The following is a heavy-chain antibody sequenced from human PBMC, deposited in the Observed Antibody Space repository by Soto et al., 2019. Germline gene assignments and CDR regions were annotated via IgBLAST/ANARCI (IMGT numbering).Heavy chain of an antibody. CDR1: GDSVSSNSAA. CDR2: TYYRSKWYN. J-gene: IGHJ4*02. V-gene: IGHV6-1*01. D-gene: IGHD3-3*01. CDR3: ARDASANLWSGYYTELYYFDS. Sequence: SQTLSLTCAISGDSVSSNSAAWNWIRQSPSRGLEWLGRTYYRSKWYNDYAVSVRSRMTINPDTYKNQFSLQLNSVTPEDTAVYYCARDASANLWSGYYTELYYFDSWGQGTLVTVSS.